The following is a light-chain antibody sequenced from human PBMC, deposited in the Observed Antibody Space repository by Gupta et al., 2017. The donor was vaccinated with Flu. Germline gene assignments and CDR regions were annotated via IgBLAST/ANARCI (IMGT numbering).Light chain of an antibody. Sequence: EILLTQSPGTLSLSPGERATLSCRASQSVSNNYLAWYQQKPGQAPRLIIYGASSRATGIPDRFSGSGSGTDFTLTISRLEPEDFAVYYCQQSGNSQLTFGPGTKSGYQT. CDR3: QQSGNSQLT. V-gene: IGKV3-20*01. CDR2: GAS. CDR1: QSVSNNY. J-gene: IGKJ3*01.